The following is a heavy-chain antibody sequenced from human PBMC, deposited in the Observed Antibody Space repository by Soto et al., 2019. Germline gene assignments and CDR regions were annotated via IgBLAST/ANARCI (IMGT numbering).Heavy chain of an antibody. CDR2: ISGSGGST. CDR1: GFTFSSYA. CDR3: AKEPTHSGSYSDFDY. Sequence: GGSLRLSCVASGFTFSSYAMSWVRQAPGKGLEWVSAISGSGGSTYYADSVKGRFTISRDNSKNTLYLQMHSLRAEDTAVYYCAKEPTHSGSYSDFDYWGQGTLVTVSS. J-gene: IGHJ4*02. V-gene: IGHV3-23*01. D-gene: IGHD1-26*01.